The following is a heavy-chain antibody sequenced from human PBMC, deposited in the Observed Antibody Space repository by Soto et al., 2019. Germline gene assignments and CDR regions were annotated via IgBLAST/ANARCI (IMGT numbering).Heavy chain of an antibody. CDR2: ISAYNGNT. D-gene: IGHD3-22*01. V-gene: IGHV1-18*01. CDR3: AIPPLYDSSGYAFDI. J-gene: IGHJ3*02. CDR1: GYTFTSYG. Sequence: ASVKVSCKASGYTFTSYGISLVRQAPGQGLEWMGWISAYNGNTNYAQKLQGRVTMTTDTSTSTAYMELRSLRSDDTAVYYCAIPPLYDSSGYAFDIWGQGTMVTVSS.